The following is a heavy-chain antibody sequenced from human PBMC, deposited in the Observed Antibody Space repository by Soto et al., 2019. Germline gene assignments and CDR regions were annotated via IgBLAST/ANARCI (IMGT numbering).Heavy chain of an antibody. V-gene: IGHV1-46*03. CDR2: INPSGGST. CDR3: ARGMVRGVTPLGY. Sequence: QVQLVQSGAEVKKPGASVKVSCKASGYTFTSYYMHWVRQAPGQGLEWMGIINPSGGSTSYAQKFQGRVTMTRDTFTSTVYMELSSLISEYTAVYYCARGMVRGVTPLGYWGQGTLVTVSS. D-gene: IGHD3-10*01. J-gene: IGHJ4*02. CDR1: GYTFTSYY.